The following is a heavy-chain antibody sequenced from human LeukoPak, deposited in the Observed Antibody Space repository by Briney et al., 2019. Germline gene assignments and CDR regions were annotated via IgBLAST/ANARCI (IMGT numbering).Heavy chain of an antibody. V-gene: IGHV1-69*13. J-gene: IGHJ4*02. D-gene: IGHD4-23*01. CDR2: IIPLFSTA. CDR1: GGTFSNYA. Sequence: ASVKVSCKASGGTFSNYAINWVRQAPGQGLEWMGGIIPLFSTAHSAQKFQGRVTITADESTSTAYMELSSLRSEDTAVYYCARGWLSETTVLTPYNYWGQGTLVTVSS. CDR3: ARGWLSETTVLTPYNY.